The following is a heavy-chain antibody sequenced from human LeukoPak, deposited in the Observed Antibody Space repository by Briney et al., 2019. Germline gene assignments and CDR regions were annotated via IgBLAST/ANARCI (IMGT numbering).Heavy chain of an antibody. CDR2: ISWNSGSI. CDR3: ARVSGDGYNLYYYYYYMDV. CDR1: GFTFDDYA. Sequence: GGSLRLSCAASGFTFDDYAMHWVRQAPGKGLEWVSGISWNSGSIGYADSVKGRFTISRDNAKNSLYLQMNSLRAEDTAVYYCARVSGDGYNLYYYYYYMDVWGKGTTVTVSS. V-gene: IGHV3-9*01. J-gene: IGHJ6*03. D-gene: IGHD5-24*01.